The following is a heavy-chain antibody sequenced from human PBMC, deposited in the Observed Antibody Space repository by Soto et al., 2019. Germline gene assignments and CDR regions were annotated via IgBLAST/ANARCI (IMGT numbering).Heavy chain of an antibody. CDR1: SDSISSYY. D-gene: IGHD6-19*01. CDR2: TDYSGNT. J-gene: IGHJ4*02. CDR3: ARAVGDPLYYLDY. Sequence: QVQLQESGPGLVRHPETLSLTCTVSSDSISSYYWIWIRQSPGKGLEWMGYTDYSGNTNYNPSHRSRVTISGDPSKTQFSLRQSTVTDEATAVYYCARAVGDPLYYLDYWGQGTLVTVSS. V-gene: IGHV4-59*08.